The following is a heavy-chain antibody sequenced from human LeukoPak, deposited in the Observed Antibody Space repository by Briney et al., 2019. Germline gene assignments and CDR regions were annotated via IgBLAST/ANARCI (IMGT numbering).Heavy chain of an antibody. CDR1: GFTFSSYG. J-gene: IGHJ4*02. CDR2: IWYGGSNK. D-gene: IGHD6-19*01. CDR3: ARDMGVAGTGIDY. V-gene: IGHV3-33*01. Sequence: PGGSLRLSCAASGFTFSSYGMHWVRQAPGKGLEWVAVIWYGGSNKYYADSVKGRFTISRDNSKNTLYLQMNSLRAEDTAVYYCARDMGVAGTGIDYWGQGTLVTVSS.